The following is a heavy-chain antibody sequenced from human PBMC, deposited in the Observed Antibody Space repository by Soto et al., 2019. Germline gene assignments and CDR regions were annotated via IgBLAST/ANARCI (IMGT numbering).Heavy chain of an antibody. V-gene: IGHV1-69*06. Sequence: GASVKVSCKASGGTFSSYAISWVRQAPGQGLEWMGGIIPIFGTANYAQKFQGRVTITADKSTSTAYMELSSLRSEDTAVYYCARDPGWNSNSPNWFDPWGQGTLVTVSS. CDR2: IIPIFGTA. CDR3: ARDPGWNSNSPNWFDP. J-gene: IGHJ5*02. CDR1: GGTFSSYA. D-gene: IGHD1-1*01.